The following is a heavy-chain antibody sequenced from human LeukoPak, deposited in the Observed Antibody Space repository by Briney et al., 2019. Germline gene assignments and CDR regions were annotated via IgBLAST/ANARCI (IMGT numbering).Heavy chain of an antibody. CDR3: ARVSTVTTNNWFDP. CDR1: GGTFSSYA. CDR2: IIPILGIA. D-gene: IGHD4-17*01. Sequence: SVKVSCKASGGTFSSYAISWVRQAPGQGLEWMGRIIPILGIANYAQKFQGRVTITADKSTSTAYMELSSLRSEDTAVYYCARVSTVTTNNWFDPWGQGTLVTVSP. V-gene: IGHV1-69*04. J-gene: IGHJ5*02.